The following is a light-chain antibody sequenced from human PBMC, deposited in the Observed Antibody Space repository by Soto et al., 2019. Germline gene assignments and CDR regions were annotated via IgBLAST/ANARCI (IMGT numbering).Light chain of an antibody. J-gene: IGLJ3*02. CDR1: SRDVGSYNY. V-gene: IGLV2-14*01. CDR3: SSYTSISTLV. CDR2: EVS. Sequence: QSALTQPASVSGSPGQSITISCPGTSRDVGSYNYVSCYQQHPGKAPKLMIYEVSNRPSGVSHLFSGSKSGNTASLTISGLQAEDEANYYCSSYTSISTLVFGGGTQLTVL.